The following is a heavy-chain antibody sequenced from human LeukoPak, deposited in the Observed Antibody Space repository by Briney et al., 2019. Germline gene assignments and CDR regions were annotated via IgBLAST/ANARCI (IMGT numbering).Heavy chain of an antibody. V-gene: IGHV4-59*08. CDR2: IYYSGST. CDR3: ARRSYYCDSSGYYIGAFDI. Sequence: SETLSLTCTVSGGSISSYYWSWIRQPPGKGLEWIGYIYYSGSTNYNPSLKSRVTISVDTSKNQFSLKLSSVTAADTAVYYCARRSYYCDSSGYYIGAFDIWGQGTMVTVSS. CDR1: GGSISSYY. J-gene: IGHJ3*02. D-gene: IGHD3-22*01.